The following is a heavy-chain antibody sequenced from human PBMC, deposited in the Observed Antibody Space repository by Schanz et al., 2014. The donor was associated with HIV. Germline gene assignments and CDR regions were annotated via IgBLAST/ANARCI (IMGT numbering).Heavy chain of an antibody. D-gene: IGHD2-2*01. J-gene: IGHJ4*02. CDR3: ARSQKGTSCCSPLDF. V-gene: IGHV3-30*03. CDR2: ISHDGSNK. Sequence: QVQLVESGGGVVQPGRSLRLSCAASGFTFSNYAIHWVRQAPGKGLEGVTLISHDGSNKYYADSVKGRFTVSRDNSKNRVFLQMNSLSTEDAAVYHCARSQKGTSCCSPLDFWGQGTPVTV. CDR1: GFTFSNYA.